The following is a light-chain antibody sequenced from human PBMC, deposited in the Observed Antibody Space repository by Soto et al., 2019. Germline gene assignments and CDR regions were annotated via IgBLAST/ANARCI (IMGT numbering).Light chain of an antibody. J-gene: IGLJ2*01. Sequence: QSVLTQPPSVSAAPGQKVTISCSGSSSNIGNNYVFWYQQLPGTAPKLLIYDNDKRPSGIPDRFSGSKSGTSATLGITGLQTGYEADYYCAACDRCLSVGVFGGVTKLTVL. CDR2: DND. CDR1: SSNIGNNY. CDR3: AACDRCLSVGV. V-gene: IGLV1-51*01.